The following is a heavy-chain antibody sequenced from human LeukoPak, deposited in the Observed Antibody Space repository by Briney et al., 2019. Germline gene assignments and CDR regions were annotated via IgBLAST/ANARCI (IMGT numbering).Heavy chain of an antibody. CDR3: ARVVTPRYCSSTSCYWKGWFDP. V-gene: IGHV1-69*13. CDR1: GGTLSRYA. Sequence: SVKVSCKASGGTLSRYAISWVRQAPGQGLEWMGGIIASFGTANYAQKFQGRVTISADESSGTAYMELSSLRSEDTAEYYCARVVTPRYCSSTSCYWKGWFDPWDQGTLVTVSS. J-gene: IGHJ5*02. D-gene: IGHD2-2*01. CDR2: IIASFGTA.